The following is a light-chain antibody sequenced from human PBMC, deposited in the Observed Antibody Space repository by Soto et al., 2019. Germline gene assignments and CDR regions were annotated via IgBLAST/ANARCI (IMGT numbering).Light chain of an antibody. CDR2: QAS. CDR3: QQFKSYSLT. J-gene: IGKJ4*01. CDR1: QRITNW. V-gene: IGKV1-5*03. Sequence: DIQMTQSPSTLSASVGDRVTITCRASQRITNWLAWYQQKPGKAPKPLIYQASTLESGVPSRFSGSGSGTEFSLTISSLQPDDFATYYCQQFKSYSLTFGGGTKVEIK.